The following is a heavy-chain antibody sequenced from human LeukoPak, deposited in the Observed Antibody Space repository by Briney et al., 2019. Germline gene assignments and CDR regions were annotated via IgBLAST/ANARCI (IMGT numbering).Heavy chain of an antibody. J-gene: IGHJ4*02. Sequence: GGSLRLSCAASGFTFSTHAMHWVRQAPGKGLEWVAVISYDGSNKYYADSVKGRFTISRDNSKNTLYLQMNSLRAEDTAVYYCARDSYSGSYYPLDYWGQGTLVTVSS. CDR3: ARDSYSGSYYPLDY. D-gene: IGHD1-26*01. CDR1: GFTFSTHA. CDR2: ISYDGSNK. V-gene: IGHV3-30-3*01.